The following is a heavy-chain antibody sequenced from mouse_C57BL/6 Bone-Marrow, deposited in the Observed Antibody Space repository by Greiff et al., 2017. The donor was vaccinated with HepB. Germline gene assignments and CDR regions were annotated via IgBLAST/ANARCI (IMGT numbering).Heavy chain of an antibody. CDR2: IYWDDDK. CDR3: ARKGNYYGSSFDY. CDR1: GFSLSTSGMG. V-gene: IGHV8-12*01. Sequence: QVTLKVSGPGILQPSQTLSLTCSFSGFSLSTSGMGVSWIRQPSGKGLEWLAHIYWDDDKRYNPSLKSRLTISKDTSRNQVFLKITSVDTADTATYYCARKGNYYGSSFDYWGQGTTLTVSS. J-gene: IGHJ2*01. D-gene: IGHD1-1*01.